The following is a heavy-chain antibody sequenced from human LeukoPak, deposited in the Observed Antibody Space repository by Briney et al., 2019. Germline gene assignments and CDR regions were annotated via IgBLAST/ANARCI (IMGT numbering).Heavy chain of an antibody. CDR2: IFYSGST. V-gene: IGHV4-59*01. CDR3: ARAGHDYGDPYFDY. Sequence: KTSETLSLTCTVSGGSISTYYWSWIRQPPGKGLEWIGYIFYSGSTNYNPSLKSRVTISVDTSKNQFSLNLSSVTAADTAVYYCARAGHDYGDPYFDYWGQGTLVTVSS. CDR1: GGSISTYY. D-gene: IGHD4-17*01. J-gene: IGHJ4*02.